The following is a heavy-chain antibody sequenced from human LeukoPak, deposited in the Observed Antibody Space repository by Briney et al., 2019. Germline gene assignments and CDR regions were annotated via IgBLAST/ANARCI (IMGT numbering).Heavy chain of an antibody. CDR2: IYSSGST. CDR3: ARAGYSYGNNWFDP. D-gene: IGHD5-18*01. V-gene: IGHV4-4*07. CDR1: GDSISSYY. Sequence: SETLSLTCTVSGDSISSYYWSWIRQPAGKGLEWIGRIYSSGSTIYNSSLKSRVTMSVDTSKNQFSLKLNSVTAADTAVYYCARAGYSYGNNWFDPWGQGTLVTVSS. J-gene: IGHJ5*02.